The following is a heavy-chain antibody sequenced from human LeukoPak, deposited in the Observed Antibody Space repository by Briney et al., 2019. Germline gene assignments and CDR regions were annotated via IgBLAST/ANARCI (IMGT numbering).Heavy chain of an antibody. CDR2: IYSSGST. J-gene: IGHJ4*02. V-gene: IGHV4-59*01. Sequence: SETLSLTCTVSGASINSYYWSWIRQPPGKGLEWIGYIYSSGSTNYNPSLKSRVTMSIDTSKKQFSLKVSSVTAADTAVYYCARVTGYMTEDYFDYWGQGTLITVSS. CDR3: ARVTGYMTEDYFDY. D-gene: IGHD6-13*01. CDR1: GASINSYY.